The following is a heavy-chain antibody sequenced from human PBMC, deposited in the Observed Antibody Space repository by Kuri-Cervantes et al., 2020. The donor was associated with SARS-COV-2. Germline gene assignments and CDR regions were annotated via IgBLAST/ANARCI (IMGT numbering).Heavy chain of an antibody. CDR3: AKDPSPYSVLLWFGEFGFDY. Sequence: LSLTCAASGFTFANYGMHWVRQAPGKGLEWVAFIRYDGSNKYYADSVKGRFTISRDNSKNTLYLQMNSLRAEDTAVYYCAKDPSPYSVLLWFGEFGFDYWGQGTLVTVSS. D-gene: IGHD3-10*01. CDR2: IRYDGSNK. CDR1: GFTFANYG. V-gene: IGHV3-30*02. J-gene: IGHJ4*02.